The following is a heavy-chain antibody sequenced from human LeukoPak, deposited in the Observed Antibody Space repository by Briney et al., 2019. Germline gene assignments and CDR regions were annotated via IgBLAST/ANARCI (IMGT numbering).Heavy chain of an antibody. CDR3: ARGRSSMVRGYYYYMDV. CDR2: IYYSGST. D-gene: IGHD3-10*01. J-gene: IGHJ6*03. CDR1: GGSISSYY. V-gene: IGHV4-59*08. Sequence: PSETLSLTCIVSGGSISSYYWSWIRQPPGKGLEWIGYIYYSGSTNHNPSLKSRVTISVDTSKNQFSLTLSSVTAADTAVYYCARGRSSMVRGYYYYMDVWGKGTTVTISS.